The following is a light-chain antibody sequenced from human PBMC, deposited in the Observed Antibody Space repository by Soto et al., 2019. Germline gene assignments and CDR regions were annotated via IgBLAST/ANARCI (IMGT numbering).Light chain of an antibody. J-gene: IGLJ3*02. V-gene: IGLV2-14*01. CDR1: SSDVGGYGY. CDR2: EVI. CDR3: SSYTSSSNGV. Sequence: QSALTQPASVSGSPGQSITISCTGTSSDVGGYGYVSWHQHHPGKAPKFMIYEVINRPSGVSNRFSGSKSGNTASLNISGLQAEDEADYYCSSYTSSSNGVFGGGTKLTVL.